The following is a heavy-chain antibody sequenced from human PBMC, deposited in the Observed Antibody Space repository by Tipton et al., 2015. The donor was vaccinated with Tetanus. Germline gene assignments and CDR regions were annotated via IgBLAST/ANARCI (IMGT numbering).Heavy chain of an antibody. CDR2: IGWNGGSI. CDR3: AKVSPNTSGCLDY. D-gene: IGHD6-19*01. CDR1: GFTFSSHS. V-gene: IGHV3-9*01. Sequence: SLRLSCGASGFTFSSHSMTWVRQAPGKGLEWVSGIGWNGGSIGYADSVKGRFTISRDNAKNSLYLQMNSLRAEDTAFYYCAKVSPNTSGCLDYWGQGTLVTVSS. J-gene: IGHJ4*02.